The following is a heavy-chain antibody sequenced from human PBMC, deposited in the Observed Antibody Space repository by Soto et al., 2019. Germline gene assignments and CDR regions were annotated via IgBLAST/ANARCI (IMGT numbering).Heavy chain of an antibody. V-gene: IGHV3-48*01. J-gene: IGHJ4*02. CDR3: ARDPGGDYFDS. Sequence: PGGSLRLSCVGSGFTFSSYDMNWVRQSPGKGLEWVAYISSTSRTIYYADSVKGRFIISRDNAKNALYLQMNSLRAEDTAVYYCARDPGGDYFDSWGQGTLVTVSS. CDR2: ISSTSRTI. D-gene: IGHD4-17*01. CDR1: GFTFSSYD.